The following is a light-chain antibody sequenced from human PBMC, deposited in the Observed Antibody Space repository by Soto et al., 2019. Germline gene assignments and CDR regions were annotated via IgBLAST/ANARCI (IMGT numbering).Light chain of an antibody. Sequence: AILMTQSPSSLSSSTGDIFTISCRSSQGISSYLAWYQQKPGKAPKLLIYKASTLKSGVPSRFSGSGSGTEFTLTISSLQPDDFATYYCQHYNSYSEAFGQGTKVDIK. CDR1: QGISSY. J-gene: IGKJ1*01. V-gene: IGKV1-8*01. CDR2: KAS. CDR3: QHYNSYSEA.